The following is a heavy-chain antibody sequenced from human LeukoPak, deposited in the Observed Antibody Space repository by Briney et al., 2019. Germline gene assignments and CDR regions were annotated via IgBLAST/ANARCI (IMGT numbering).Heavy chain of an antibody. J-gene: IGHJ4*02. V-gene: IGHV4-59*08. CDR1: GGSISGCY. D-gene: IGHD2-2*01. CDR2: IHYTGST. CDR3: ARLSKDTVVLPAAMAHYFDY. Sequence: TSETLSLTCTVSGGSISGCYWSWIRQPPGKGLQFIGYIHYTGSTNYNPSLESRVTLSFDTSKNQFSLKLRSVTAADTAVYYCARLSKDTVVLPAAMAHYFDYWGQGTLVTVSS.